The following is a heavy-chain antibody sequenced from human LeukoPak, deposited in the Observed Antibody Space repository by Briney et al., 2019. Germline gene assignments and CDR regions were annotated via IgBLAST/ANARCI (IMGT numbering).Heavy chain of an antibody. D-gene: IGHD3-10*01. CDR1: GFTFSSYS. V-gene: IGHV3-48*01. Sequence: GGSLGLSCAASGFTFSSYSMNWVRQAPGKGLEWVSYISSSSTIYYADSVKGRFTISRDNAKNSLYLQMNSLRAEDTAVYYCARGDYGSGSYNGMDVWGQGTTVTVSS. CDR3: ARGDYGSGSYNGMDV. J-gene: IGHJ6*02. CDR2: ISSSSTI.